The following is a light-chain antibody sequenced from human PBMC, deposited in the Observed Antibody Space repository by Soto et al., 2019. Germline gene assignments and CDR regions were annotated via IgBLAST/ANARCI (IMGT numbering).Light chain of an antibody. CDR3: QQYNSYSSWT. CDR1: QTISTY. J-gene: IGKJ1*01. CDR2: DAS. V-gene: IGKV1-5*01. Sequence: IQMTQSPSSLSSSVGYRVTITCLTSQTISTYLNWYQQKPGRAPKLLIYDASTLESGVPSRFSGSGSGTEFTLTISSLQTDDFATYYCQQYNSYSSWTFGQGTKV.